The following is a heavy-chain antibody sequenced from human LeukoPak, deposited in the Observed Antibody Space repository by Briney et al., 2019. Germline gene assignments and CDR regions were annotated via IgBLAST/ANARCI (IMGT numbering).Heavy chain of an antibody. Sequence: GGSLRLSCAASGFTFSTYSMNWVRQAPGKGLEWVSPISSGGNYIYYADSMKGRFTISRDNAKNSLYLQMNSLRAEETAVYYCARAGILVAGTDWYFDLWGRSTLVTVSS. D-gene: IGHD6-19*01. CDR2: ISSGGNYI. V-gene: IGHV3-21*01. CDR3: ARAGILVAGTDWYFDL. CDR1: GFTFSTYS. J-gene: IGHJ2*01.